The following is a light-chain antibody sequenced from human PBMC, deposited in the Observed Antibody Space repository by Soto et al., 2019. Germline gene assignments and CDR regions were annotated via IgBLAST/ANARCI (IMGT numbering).Light chain of an antibody. J-gene: IGKJ5*01. V-gene: IGKV3-15*01. Sequence: EIVMTQSPATLALSPGERATLSCRAAQSVVTRLAWYQQKPGHSPSLLIYCSSTSSIGIPARFSGSGSGTEFTLTISSLQSEDFAVYYCQQYNNWPPTFGQGTRLEIK. CDR2: CSS. CDR1: QSVVTR. CDR3: QQYNNWPPT.